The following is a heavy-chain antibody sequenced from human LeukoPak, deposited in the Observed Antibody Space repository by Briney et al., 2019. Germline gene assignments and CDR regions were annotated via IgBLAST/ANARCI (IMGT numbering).Heavy chain of an antibody. V-gene: IGHV4-59*01. J-gene: IGHJ4*02. Sequence: SETLSLTCTVSGGSISSYYWSSIRQPPGKGLEWIGYIYYSGSTNYNPSLKSRVTISVDTSKNQFSLKLSSVTAADTAVYYCARGSSWYSGYYFDYWGQGTLVTVSS. CDR2: IYYSGST. CDR1: GGSISSYY. D-gene: IGHD6-13*01. CDR3: ARGSSWYSGYYFDY.